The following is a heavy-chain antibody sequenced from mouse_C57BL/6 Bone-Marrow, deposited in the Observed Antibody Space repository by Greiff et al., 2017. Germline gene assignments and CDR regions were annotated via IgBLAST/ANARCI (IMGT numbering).Heavy chain of an antibody. Sequence: QVHVKQSGAELVKPGASVKISCKASGYAFSSYWMNWVKQRPGKGLEWIGQIYPGAGDSNSNGKFKGKAPLTADKSSSTAYMQLSSLTSADSAVYFCARAYGSWGQGTLVTVSA. CDR3: ARAYGS. CDR2: IYPGAGDS. CDR1: GYAFSSYW. J-gene: IGHJ3*01. D-gene: IGHD1-1*01. V-gene: IGHV1-80*01.